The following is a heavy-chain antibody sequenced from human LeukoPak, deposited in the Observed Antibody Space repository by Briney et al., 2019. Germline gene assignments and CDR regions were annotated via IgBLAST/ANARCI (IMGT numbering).Heavy chain of an antibody. CDR2: ISGSGATT. V-gene: IGHV3-23*01. J-gene: IGHJ6*02. CDR1: GFTFSGFA. Sequence: GGSLRLPCAASGFTFSGFAMNWVRQAPGKGLEWVSAISGSGATTYYADSVKGRFTISRDNSKNTLDLQMNSLRAEDTAVYYCARPGYCTGTHCYWYAMDVWGQGTTVTVSS. CDR3: ARPGYCTGTHCYWYAMDV. D-gene: IGHD2-2*01.